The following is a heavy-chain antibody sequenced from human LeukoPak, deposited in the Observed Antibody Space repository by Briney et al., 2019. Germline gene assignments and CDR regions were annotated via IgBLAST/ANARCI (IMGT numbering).Heavy chain of an antibody. CDR3: ASQYYDTLTGYPYYFDY. CDR1: GGSISNTSYY. J-gene: IGHJ4*02. V-gene: IGHV4-39*01. CDR2: IYYSGST. D-gene: IGHD3-9*01. Sequence: SETLSLTCTVSGGSISNTSYYWGWIRQPPGKGLEWIGAIYYSGSTYFNPSLKSRVTMSVDTSENQFFLKLSSVTAADTAVYYCASQYYDTLTGYPYYFDYWGQGTLVTVSS.